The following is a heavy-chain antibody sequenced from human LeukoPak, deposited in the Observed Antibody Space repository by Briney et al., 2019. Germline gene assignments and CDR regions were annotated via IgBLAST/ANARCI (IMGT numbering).Heavy chain of an antibody. J-gene: IGHJ4*02. CDR3: ARYLQLRGLVDY. V-gene: IGHV5-51*01. Sequence: GESLKISCKGSGYIFTNYWIGWWRQMPGKGREGMGIINPGDAETRYSPSFQGQVTISADKSISTAYLQWSSLKASDTAMYYCARYLQLRGLVDYWGQGTLVTVSS. CDR2: INPGDAET. D-gene: IGHD1-26*01. CDR1: GYIFTNYW.